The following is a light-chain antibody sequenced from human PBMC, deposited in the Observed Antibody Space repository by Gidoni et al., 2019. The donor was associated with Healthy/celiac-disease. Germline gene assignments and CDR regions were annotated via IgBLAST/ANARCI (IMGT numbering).Light chain of an antibody. CDR1: QSISSY. CDR2: AAS. V-gene: IGKV1-39*01. J-gene: IGKJ1*01. Sequence: DIQMTQSPSSLSASVGDRVTITCRASQSISSYLNWYQQKPGKAPKLLIYAASSLQSGVPSRFSGSGSGTDFTLTISSLPPEDFATYYCQQSYSTRVTFGQGTKVEIK. CDR3: QQSYSTRVT.